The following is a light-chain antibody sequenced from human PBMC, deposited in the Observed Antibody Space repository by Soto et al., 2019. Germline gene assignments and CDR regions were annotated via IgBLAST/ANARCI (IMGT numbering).Light chain of an antibody. CDR3: QQSYSTAWT. V-gene: IGKV1-39*01. CDR2: AAS. Sequence: DIQMTQSPSSLSASVGDRVTITCRASQSISSYLNWYQQKPGKAPKLLIYAASSLQSGVPSRFSGSGSGTDFTLTISRLQPDDFANYYWQQSYSTAWTFGQGTKVEIK. J-gene: IGKJ1*01. CDR1: QSISSY.